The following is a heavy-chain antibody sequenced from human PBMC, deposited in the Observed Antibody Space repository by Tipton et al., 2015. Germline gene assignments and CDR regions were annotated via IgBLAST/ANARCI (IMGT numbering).Heavy chain of an antibody. J-gene: IGHJ6*02. D-gene: IGHD6-6*01. CDR3: AREARSIVALVGMDV. CDR2: IYYTEST. V-gene: IGHV4-61*01. CDR1: GGSVSSGSYF. Sequence: SLSLTCTVSGGSVSSGSYFWTWIRQPPGKGLEWVGYIYYTESTYYNPALNSRVNISADTSKNQFSLKLSSVTAADTVVYYCAREARSIVALVGMDVWGPGTTVTVSS.